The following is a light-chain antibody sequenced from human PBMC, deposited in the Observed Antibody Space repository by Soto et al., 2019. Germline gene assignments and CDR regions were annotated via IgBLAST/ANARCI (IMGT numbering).Light chain of an antibody. CDR1: QRVSSY. V-gene: IGKV1-39*01. CDR3: QQSYTTPSWT. Sequence: DIQLIQSPSSLSASVGDRVTITCHTSQRVSSYLNWYQQKPGKAPKLLINAVSTLHSGVPSRFSGSGSEKDFTLTISSLQPEDSGTYYCQQSYTTPSWTFGQGTKVEI. J-gene: IGKJ1*01. CDR2: AVS.